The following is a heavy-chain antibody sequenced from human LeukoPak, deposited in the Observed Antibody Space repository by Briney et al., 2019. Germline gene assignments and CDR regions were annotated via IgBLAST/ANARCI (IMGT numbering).Heavy chain of an antibody. CDR1: GGSISSSSYY. Sequence: SETLSLTCTVSGGSISSSSYYWGWIRQPPGKGLEWIGSIYYSGSTYYNPSLKSRVTISVDTSKNQFSLKLSSVTAADTAVYYCARGAMVRGVPPRYWGQGTLVTVSS. D-gene: IGHD3-10*01. V-gene: IGHV4-39*07. J-gene: IGHJ4*02. CDR2: IYYSGST. CDR3: ARGAMVRGVPPRY.